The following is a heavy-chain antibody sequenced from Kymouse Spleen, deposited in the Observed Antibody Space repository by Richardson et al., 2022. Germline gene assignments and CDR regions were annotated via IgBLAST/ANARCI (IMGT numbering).Heavy chain of an antibody. J-gene: IGHJ6*02. CDR3: ARAGIGSGSYDYYYYGMDV. V-gene: IGHV4-34*01. D-gene: IGHD3-10*01. CDR1: GGSFSGYY. CDR2: INHSGST. Sequence: QVQLQQWGAGLLKPSETLSLTCAVYGGSFSGYYWSWIRQPPGKGLEWIGEINHSGSTNYNPSLKSRVTISVDTSKNQFSLKLSSVTAADTAVYYCARAGIGSGSYDYYYYGMDVWGQGTTVTVSS.